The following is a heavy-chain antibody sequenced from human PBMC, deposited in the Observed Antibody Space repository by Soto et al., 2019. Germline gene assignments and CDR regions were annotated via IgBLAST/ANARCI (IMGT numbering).Heavy chain of an antibody. D-gene: IGHD6-13*01. V-gene: IGHV2-26*04. CDR1: GFSLSNAGLG. Sequence: QVTGKESGPVLVKPTETLTLTCTVSGFSLSNAGLGVRWFRQPPVKALEWLAHIFSNDEKSYSTSLKSRLTISKDTSKSQVVLTMTNMDPVDTATYYCASTYSTSWYWFDPWGQGTLVTVAS. J-gene: IGHJ5*02. CDR2: IFSNDEK. CDR3: ASTYSTSWYWFDP.